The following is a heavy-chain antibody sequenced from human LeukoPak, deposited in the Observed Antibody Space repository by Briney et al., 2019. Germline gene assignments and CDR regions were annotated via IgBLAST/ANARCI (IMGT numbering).Heavy chain of an antibody. V-gene: IGHV4-31*03. J-gene: IGHJ4*02. CDR1: GGSISSGGYY. D-gene: IGHD2-2*01. CDR3: ARWTKDIVVVPAFVFDY. Sequence: SQTLSLTCTVSGGSISSGGYYWSWIRQHPGKGLEWIGYIYYSGSTYYNPSLKSRVTISVDTSKNQFSLKLSSVTAADTAVYYCARWTKDIVVVPAFVFDYWGQGTLVTVSS. CDR2: IYYSGST.